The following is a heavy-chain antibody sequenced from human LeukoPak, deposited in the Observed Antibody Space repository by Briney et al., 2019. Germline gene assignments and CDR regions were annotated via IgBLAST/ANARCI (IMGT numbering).Heavy chain of an antibody. J-gene: IGHJ4*02. Sequence: PSQTLSLTCTVSGGSISSDTSSYTWIRQPPGKGLEWIGYIFHTGNTYYSPSLKSRVTIAIDMSKNQFSLKLSSVTAADTAVYYCARGYSDYPYYFDNWGQGTLVTVSS. CDR2: IFHTGNT. CDR3: ARGYSDYPYYFDN. V-gene: IGHV4-30-2*01. CDR1: GGSISSDTSS. D-gene: IGHD5-12*01.